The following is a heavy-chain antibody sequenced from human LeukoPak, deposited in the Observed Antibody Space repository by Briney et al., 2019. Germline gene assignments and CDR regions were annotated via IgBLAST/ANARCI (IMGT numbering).Heavy chain of an antibody. CDR1: GFTFSSYW. Sequence: QPGGSLRLSCAASGFTFSSYWMHWVRQDPGKGLVWVSRINSDGSSTNYADSVKGRFTISRDNAKNSLYLQMNSLRAEDTAVYYCAREPYYYDSSVFDYWGQGTLVTVSS. J-gene: IGHJ4*02. D-gene: IGHD3-22*01. V-gene: IGHV3-74*01. CDR2: INSDGSST. CDR3: AREPYYYDSSVFDY.